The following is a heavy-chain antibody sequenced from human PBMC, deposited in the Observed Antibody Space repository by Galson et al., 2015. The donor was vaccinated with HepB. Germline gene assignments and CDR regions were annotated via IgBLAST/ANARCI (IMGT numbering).Heavy chain of an antibody. Sequence: SVKVSCKASGYTFTSYGTSWVRQAPGQGLEWMGWISAYNGNTNYAQKLQGRVTMTTDTSTSTAYMELRSLRSDDTAVYYCARESCSSTSCYYNWFDPWGQGTLVTVSS. D-gene: IGHD2-2*01. V-gene: IGHV1-18*01. CDR1: GYTFTSYG. CDR2: ISAYNGNT. J-gene: IGHJ5*02. CDR3: ARESCSSTSCYYNWFDP.